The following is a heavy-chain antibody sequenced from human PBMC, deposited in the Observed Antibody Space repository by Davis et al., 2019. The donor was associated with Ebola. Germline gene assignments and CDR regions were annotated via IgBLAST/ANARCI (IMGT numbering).Heavy chain of an antibody. V-gene: IGHV4-34*01. J-gene: IGHJ6*02. D-gene: IGHD6-13*01. CDR1: GGSFSGYY. CDR3: ARVSSSWYSYYYYGMDV. Sequence: SETLSLTCAVYGGSFSGYYWSWIRQPPGKGLEWIGEINHSGSTNYNPSLKSRVTISVDTSKNQFSLKLSSVTAADTAVYYCARVSSSWYSYYYYGMDVWGQGTTVTVSS. CDR2: INHSGST.